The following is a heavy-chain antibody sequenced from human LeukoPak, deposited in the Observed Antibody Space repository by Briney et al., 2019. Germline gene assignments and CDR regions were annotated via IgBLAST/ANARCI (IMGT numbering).Heavy chain of an antibody. V-gene: IGHV3-30*04. D-gene: IGHD3-10*01. CDR2: IPYDGSNR. J-gene: IGHJ4*02. Sequence: GGSLRLSCAASGFTFSSYAMHWVRQAPGKGLEWVAVIPYDGSNRYYADSVKGRFTISRDNSKNTLYLQMNSLRAEDTAVYYRARDMVRGVMGGTFDYWGQGTLVTVSS. CDR1: GFTFSSYA. CDR3: ARDMVRGVMGGTFDY.